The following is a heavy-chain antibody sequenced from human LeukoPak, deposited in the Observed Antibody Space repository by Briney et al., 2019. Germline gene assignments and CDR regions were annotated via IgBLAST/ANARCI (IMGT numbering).Heavy chain of an antibody. CDR2: INHSGST. Sequence: SETLSLTCAVYGGSFSGYYWSWIRQPPGKGLEWIGEINHSGSTNYNPSLKSRDTISVDTSKNQFSLKLSSVTAADTAVYYCARRNTGYSSGWNWFDPWGQGTLVTVSS. V-gene: IGHV4-34*01. J-gene: IGHJ5*02. CDR3: ARRNTGYSSGWNWFDP. D-gene: IGHD6-19*01. CDR1: GGSFSGYY.